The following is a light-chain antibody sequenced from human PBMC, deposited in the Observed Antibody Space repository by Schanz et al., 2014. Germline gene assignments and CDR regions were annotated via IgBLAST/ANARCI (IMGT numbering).Light chain of an antibody. CDR2: DAS. CDR3: QQSYSTPDT. CDR1: QSVSRY. Sequence: EIVMTQSPATLSVSPGERATLSCRASQSVSRYLAWYQQKPGQAPRLLISDASTRATGVPARFSGSGSGTEFSLTISSLQSEDFATYYCQQSYSTPDTFGQGTKVEIK. J-gene: IGKJ1*01. V-gene: IGKV3-15*01.